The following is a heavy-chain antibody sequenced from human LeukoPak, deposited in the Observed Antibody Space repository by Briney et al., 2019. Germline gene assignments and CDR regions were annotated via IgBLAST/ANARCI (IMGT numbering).Heavy chain of an antibody. CDR2: ISHSGTT. CDR3: ARDPYYCSGGSCYSGGFDY. CDR1: GGSISSYS. V-gene: IGHV4-59*01. J-gene: IGHJ4*02. D-gene: IGHD2-15*01. Sequence: PSETLSLTCIVSGGSISSYSWNWIRQSPGKGLEWVGYISHSGTTSYNSSLKSRVTISVDTSKNQFSLKLSSVTAADTAVYYCARDPYYCSGGSCYSGGFDYWGQGTLVTVSS.